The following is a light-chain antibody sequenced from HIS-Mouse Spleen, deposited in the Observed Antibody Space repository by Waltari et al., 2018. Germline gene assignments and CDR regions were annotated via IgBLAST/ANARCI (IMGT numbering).Light chain of an antibody. CDR2: EDS. V-gene: IGLV3-10*01. CDR3: YSTDSSGNHRV. CDR1: ALPKNY. Sequence: SYDLTQPPSVSVSPGQTARITCPGDALPKNYAYWYQQKSGRAPVLVIYEDSKRPSGIPERFSGSSSGTMATLTISGAQVEDEADYYCYSTDSSGNHRVFGGGTKLTVL. J-gene: IGLJ2*01.